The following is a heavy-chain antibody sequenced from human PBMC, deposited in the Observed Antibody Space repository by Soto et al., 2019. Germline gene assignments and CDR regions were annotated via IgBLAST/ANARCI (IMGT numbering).Heavy chain of an antibody. CDR2: INPNSGGT. D-gene: IGHD3-16*02. J-gene: IGHJ5*02. CDR1: GHTFTGYY. Sequence: ASVKVSCKASGHTFTGYYMHWVRQAPGQGLEWMGWINPNSGGTNYAQKFQGRVTMTRDTSISTAYMELSRLRSDDTAVYYCARGEGEYDYVWGSYRYTGWFDPWGQGTLVTVSS. CDR3: ARGEGEYDYVWGSYRYTGWFDP. V-gene: IGHV1-2*02.